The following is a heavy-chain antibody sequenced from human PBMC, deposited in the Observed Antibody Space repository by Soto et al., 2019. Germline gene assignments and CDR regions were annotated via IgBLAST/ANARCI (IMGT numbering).Heavy chain of an antibody. CDR1: GGSISSSSYY. V-gene: IGHV4-39*01. J-gene: IGHJ6*03. Sequence: SETLSLTCTVPGGSISSSSYYWGWIRQPPGKGLEWIGSIYYSGSTYYNPSLKSRVTISVDTSKNQFSLKLSSVTAADTAVYYCARRQNYYYYYMDVWGKGTTVTVSS. CDR2: IYYSGST. CDR3: ARRQNYYYYYMDV.